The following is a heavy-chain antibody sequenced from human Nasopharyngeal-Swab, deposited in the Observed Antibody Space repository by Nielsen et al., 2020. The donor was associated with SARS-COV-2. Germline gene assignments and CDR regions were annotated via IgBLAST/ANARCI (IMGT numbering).Heavy chain of an antibody. Sequence: ALVKVSCKASGYTFTSYAMNWVRQAPGQGLEWMGWINTNTGNPTYAQGFTGRFVFSLDTSVSTAYLQISSLKAEDTAVYYCARDTRSSWYYYYGMDVWGQGTTVTVS. CDR2: INTNTGNP. D-gene: IGHD6-13*01. CDR1: GYTFTSYA. CDR3: ARDTRSSWYYYYGMDV. J-gene: IGHJ6*02. V-gene: IGHV7-4-1*02.